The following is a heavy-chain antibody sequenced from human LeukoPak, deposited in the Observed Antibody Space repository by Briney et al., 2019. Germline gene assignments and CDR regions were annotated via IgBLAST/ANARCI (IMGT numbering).Heavy chain of an antibody. D-gene: IGHD3-10*02. Sequence: GGSLSLSCAASGFPFSSYAMSWVRQAPGKGLEWVSAISGSGGSTYYADSVKGRFTISRDNSKNTLYLQMNSLRAEDTAVYYCARGRAFVRGNFDYWGQGTLVTVSS. J-gene: IGHJ4*02. V-gene: IGHV3-23*01. CDR2: ISGSGGST. CDR1: GFPFSSYA. CDR3: ARGRAFVRGNFDY.